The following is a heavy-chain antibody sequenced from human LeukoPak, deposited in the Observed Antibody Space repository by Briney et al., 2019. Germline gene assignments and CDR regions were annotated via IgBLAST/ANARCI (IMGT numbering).Heavy chain of an antibody. CDR3: ARDSITMARGVSSYRFDP. Sequence: SETLSLTCTVSGGSISSGGYYWSWIRQHPGKGLEWIGYIYYSGSTYYNPSLKSRVTISVDTSKNQFSLKLSSVTAADTAVYYCARDSITMARGVSSYRFDPWGQETLVTVSS. J-gene: IGHJ5*02. CDR2: IYYSGST. D-gene: IGHD3-10*01. CDR1: GGSISSGGYY. V-gene: IGHV4-31*03.